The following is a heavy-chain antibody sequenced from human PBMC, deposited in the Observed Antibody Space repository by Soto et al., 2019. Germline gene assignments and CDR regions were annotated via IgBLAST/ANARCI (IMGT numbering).Heavy chain of an antibody. CDR1: GFTFSMYW. CDR2: ISDDGTTT. Sequence: GSLRLSCVVSGFTFSMYWMHWVRQVPGQSPFWVSRISDDGTTTNYADSVRGRFTISRDNSNNAVYLQLSSLTTADTAVYHCVKGRCRTTTCYTVFLDFWGRGTLVTVSS. CDR3: VKGRCRTTTCYTVFLDF. V-gene: IGHV3-74*01. J-gene: IGHJ4*02. D-gene: IGHD2-2*01.